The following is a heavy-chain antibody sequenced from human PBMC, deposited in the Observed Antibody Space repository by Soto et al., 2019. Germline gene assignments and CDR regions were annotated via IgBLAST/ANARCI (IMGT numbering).Heavy chain of an antibody. CDR3: ARSGYSYGHDNWFDP. V-gene: IGHV4-59*01. Sequence: PSETLSLTCTVSGGSISSYYWSWIRQPPGKGLEWIGYIYYSGSTNYNPSLKSRVTISVDTSKNQFSLKLSSVTAADTAVYYCARSGYSYGHDNWFDPWGQGTLVTVSS. CDR1: GGSISSYY. D-gene: IGHD5-18*01. CDR2: IYYSGST. J-gene: IGHJ5*02.